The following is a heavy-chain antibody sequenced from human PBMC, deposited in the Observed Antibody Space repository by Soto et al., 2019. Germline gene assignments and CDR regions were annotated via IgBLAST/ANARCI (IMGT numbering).Heavy chain of an antibody. D-gene: IGHD6-19*01. J-gene: IGHJ4*02. V-gene: IGHV3-49*03. CDR3: SRSYWYSSGWRFDY. CDR1: GFTFGDYA. Sequence: GSLSLSCTTSGFTFGDYAMSWFRQAPGKGLEWVGLIRSNSYGGTREYAASVKGRFTMTRDDTTNIAYLEMNSLKTDDTAVYYCSRSYWYSSGWRFDYWGQGTLVTVSS. CDR2: IRSNSYGGTR.